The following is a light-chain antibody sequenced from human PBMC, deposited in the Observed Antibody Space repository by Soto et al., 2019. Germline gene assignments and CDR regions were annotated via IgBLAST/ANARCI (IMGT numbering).Light chain of an antibody. CDR3: QQRNIWPPVT. V-gene: IGKV3D-15*01. CDR2: GAF. Sequence: EIEMTQSPATLSVSTGERATLPCRASQSVSSDLAWYQQKPGQPPRLLIYGAFNRAAGIPARFSGSGSGTDFTLTISSLEPEDSAVYYCQQRNIWPPVTFGQGTRLEI. J-gene: IGKJ5*01. CDR1: QSVSSD.